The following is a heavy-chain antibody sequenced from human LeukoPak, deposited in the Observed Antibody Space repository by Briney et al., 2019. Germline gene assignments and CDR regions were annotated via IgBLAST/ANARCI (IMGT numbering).Heavy chain of an antibody. CDR2: ISGSGDKT. V-gene: IGHV3-23*01. D-gene: IGHD2-2*01. CDR3: ATSLRGALIVVPDY. J-gene: IGHJ4*02. CDR1: GFTFSNYA. Sequence: GGSLRLSCAASGFTFSNYAMSWVRQAPGKGLEWVSAISGSGDKTYYADSVKGWFTISRDNSKNTLFLQMNSLRAEDTAVYYCATSLRGALIVVPDYWGQGTLVTVSS.